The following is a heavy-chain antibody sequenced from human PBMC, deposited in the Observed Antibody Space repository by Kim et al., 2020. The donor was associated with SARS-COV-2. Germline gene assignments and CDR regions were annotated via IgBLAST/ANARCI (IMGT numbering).Heavy chain of an antibody. V-gene: IGHV3-7*03. Sequence: GGSLRLSCAASGFTFSSYWMSWVRQAPGKGLEWVANIKQDGSEKYYVDSVKGRFTISRDNAKNSLYLQMNSLRAEDTAVYYCARGDYYGSGSENGDYWGQGTLVTVSS. CDR2: IKQDGSEK. CDR1: GFTFSSYW. D-gene: IGHD3-10*01. CDR3: ARGDYYGSGSENGDY. J-gene: IGHJ4*02.